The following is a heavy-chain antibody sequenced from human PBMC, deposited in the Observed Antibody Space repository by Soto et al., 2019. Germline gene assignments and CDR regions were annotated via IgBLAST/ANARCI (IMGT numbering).Heavy chain of an antibody. D-gene: IGHD3-10*01. V-gene: IGHV1-18*01. CDR3: ARTRGRGVIIKAEWFDL. CDR1: GYTFTSYG. Sequence: QVQLVQSGAEVKKPGSSLKVSCKASGYTFTSYGMSWVRQAPGQGLEWLGWISAYNGNTNNTQKLQGRVTMTTDTTTSTGYMELRSLRSDDTAVYYCARTRGRGVIIKAEWFDLWGQGTLVTVSS. J-gene: IGHJ5*02. CDR2: ISAYNGNT.